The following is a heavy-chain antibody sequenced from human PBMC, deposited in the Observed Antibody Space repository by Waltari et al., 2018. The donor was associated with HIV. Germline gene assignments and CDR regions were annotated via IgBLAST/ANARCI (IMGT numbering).Heavy chain of an antibody. CDR2: TYSGGST. CDR1: GFTVSSNF. CDR3: ARAVVPGRIPHYYYAMDV. Sequence: EVQLVESGGDLIQPGGSLRLSCAASGFTVSSNFLSLFRQAPGKGLEWVSLTYSGGSTYYANSVQGRFTVSRDISKNTLYLQMSGLRGDDTAVYYCARAVVPGRIPHYYYAMDVWGQGTTVTVSS. D-gene: IGHD2-2*02. J-gene: IGHJ6*02. V-gene: IGHV3-53*01.